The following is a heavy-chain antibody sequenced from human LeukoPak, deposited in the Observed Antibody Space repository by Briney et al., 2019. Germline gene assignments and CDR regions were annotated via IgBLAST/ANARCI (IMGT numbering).Heavy chain of an antibody. Sequence: GGSLRLSCAASGFTFSDYSIDRVRQAPGKGLEWVSYITSSNSNIQYADSVKGRFTISRDNAENSLYLQMNNLRAEDTAVYYCARDMSSRSWHAFDYWGQGILVTVSS. V-gene: IGHV3-48*01. CDR2: ITSSNSNI. CDR1: GFTFSDYS. CDR3: ARDMSSRSWHAFDY. D-gene: IGHD6-13*01. J-gene: IGHJ4*02.